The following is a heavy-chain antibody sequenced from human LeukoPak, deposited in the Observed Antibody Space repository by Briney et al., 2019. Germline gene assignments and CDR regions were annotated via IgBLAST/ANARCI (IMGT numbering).Heavy chain of an antibody. CDR2: ISSSSSTI. V-gene: IGHV3-48*01. J-gene: IGHJ4*02. CDR1: GFTFSSYS. Sequence: GGSLRLSCAASGFTFSSYSMNWVRQAPGKGLEWVSYISSSSSTIYYADSVKGRFTISRDNAKNSLYLQMNSLRAEDTAVYYCARIDGAGYGGYWGQGTLVTVSS. D-gene: IGHD3-16*01. CDR3: ARIDGAGYGGY.